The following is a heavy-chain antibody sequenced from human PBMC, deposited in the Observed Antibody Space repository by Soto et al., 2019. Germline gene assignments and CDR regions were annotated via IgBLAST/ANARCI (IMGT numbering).Heavy chain of an antibody. CDR3: ARGGYSSGWYPAFDY. CDR1: GFTFSSYS. Sequence: GGSLRLSCAASGFTFSSYSMNWVRQAPGKGLEWVSSISSSSSSISYADSLKGRFTISRDNTKNSLYLQMNSLRAEDTAGYYCARGGYSSGWYPAFDYWGQGTLVTVSS. V-gene: IGHV3-21*06. D-gene: IGHD6-19*01. CDR2: ISSSSSSI. J-gene: IGHJ4*02.